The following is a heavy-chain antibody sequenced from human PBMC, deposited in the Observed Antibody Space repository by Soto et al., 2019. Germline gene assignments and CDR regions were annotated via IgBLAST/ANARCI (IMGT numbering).Heavy chain of an antibody. Sequence: GGSLRLSCAASGFTFSSYAMSLVRQAPGKGLEWVSAISGSGGSTYYADSVKGRFTISRDNSKNTLYLQMNSLRAEDTAVYYCANYINPWRLGELSLYFDYWGQGTLVTVSS. CDR2: ISGSGGST. CDR1: GFTFSSYA. V-gene: IGHV3-23*01. D-gene: IGHD3-16*02. J-gene: IGHJ4*02. CDR3: ANYINPWRLGELSLYFDY.